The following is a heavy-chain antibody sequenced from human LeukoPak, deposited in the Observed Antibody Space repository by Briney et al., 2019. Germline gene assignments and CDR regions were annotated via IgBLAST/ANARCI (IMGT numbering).Heavy chain of an antibody. V-gene: IGHV3-23*01. CDR3: AIRTGRGTFDY. CDR1: GFTFGRYA. CDR2: ISGSGGST. J-gene: IGHJ4*02. Sequence: GGSLRLSCAASGFTFGRYAMSWVRHAPGKGLEWVLSISGSGGSTYYTESVKGRFTISRDNSKNTLFLQANSLRAEDTAVYFCAIRTGRGTFDYWGQGTLVTVSS. D-gene: IGHD1-26*01.